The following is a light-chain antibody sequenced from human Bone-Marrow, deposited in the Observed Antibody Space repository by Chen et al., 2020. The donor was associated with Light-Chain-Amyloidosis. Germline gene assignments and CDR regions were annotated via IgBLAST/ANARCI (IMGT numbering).Light chain of an antibody. Sequence: SYVLTQPSSVSVAPGQTATIACGGNNIGSTSVHWYQQTPGQAPLLVVYDDSDRPSGIPERLSGSNSGNTATLTIIRVEAGDEADYYCQVLDRSSDRPVFGGGTKLTVL. CDR2: DDS. CDR1: NIGSTS. CDR3: QVLDRSSDRPV. J-gene: IGLJ3*02. V-gene: IGLV3-21*02.